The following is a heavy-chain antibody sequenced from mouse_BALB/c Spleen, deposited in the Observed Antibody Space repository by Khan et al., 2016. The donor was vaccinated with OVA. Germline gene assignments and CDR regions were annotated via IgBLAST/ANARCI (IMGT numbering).Heavy chain of an antibody. CDR2: IDPENGNT. CDR3: ARGEVRFAY. V-gene: IGHV14-1*02. J-gene: IGHJ3*01. Sequence: VQLQQSGAEFVRPGALVKLSCKASGFNIKDYYMHWVKQRPEQGLEWIGWIDPENGNTTYDPKFQDKASITADTSSNTAYLQLSSLTSEDPAVYYCARGEVRFAYWGQGTLVTVSA. CDR1: GFNIKDYY. D-gene: IGHD2-14*01.